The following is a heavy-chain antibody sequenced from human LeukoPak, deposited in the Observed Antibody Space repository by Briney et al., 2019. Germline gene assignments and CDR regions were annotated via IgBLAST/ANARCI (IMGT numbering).Heavy chain of an antibody. D-gene: IGHD2-2*01. Sequence: ASVKVSCKASGYTFTSYGISWVRQAPGQALEWMGWISAYNGNTNYAQKLQGRVTMTTDTSTSTAYMELRSLRSDDTAVYYCARDPLYCSSTSCYSGPLWFDPWGQGTLVTVSS. J-gene: IGHJ5*02. V-gene: IGHV1-18*01. CDR1: GYTFTSYG. CDR2: ISAYNGNT. CDR3: ARDPLYCSSTSCYSGPLWFDP.